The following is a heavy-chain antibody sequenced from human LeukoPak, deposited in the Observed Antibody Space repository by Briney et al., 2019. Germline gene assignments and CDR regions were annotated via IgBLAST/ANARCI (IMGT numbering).Heavy chain of an antibody. V-gene: IGHV3-43*02. CDR1: GFTFDDYA. CDR3: AKDIEIAAAGSDTYYYYYMDV. Sequence: PGGSLRLSCAASGFTFDDYAMHWVRQAPGKGLEWVSLISGDGGSTYYADSVKGRFTISRDNSKNYLYLQMNSLRTEDTALYYCAKDIEIAAAGSDTYYYYYMDVWGKGTTVTVSS. CDR2: ISGDGGST. D-gene: IGHD6-13*01. J-gene: IGHJ6*03.